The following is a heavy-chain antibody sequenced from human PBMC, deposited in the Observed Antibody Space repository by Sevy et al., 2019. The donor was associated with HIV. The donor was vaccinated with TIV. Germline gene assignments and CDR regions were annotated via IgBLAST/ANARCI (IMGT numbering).Heavy chain of an antibody. V-gene: IGHV1-18*01. CDR3: ARERRDIELLPTVEYFFDY. D-gene: IGHD2-8*01. CDR2: ISTYNRNT. CDR1: GYTFSTYY. J-gene: IGHJ4*02. Sequence: AAVKVSCRASGYTFSTYYITWLRQAPGQGLEWMGWISTYNRNTQLAQKFQGRVTMSTDTYTSTAYMEVRSLKSDDTAGYHCARERRDIELLPTVEYFFDYWGQGTRVTVSS.